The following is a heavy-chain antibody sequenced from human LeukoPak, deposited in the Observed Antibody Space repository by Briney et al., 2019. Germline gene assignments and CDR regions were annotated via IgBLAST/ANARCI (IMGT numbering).Heavy chain of an antibody. V-gene: IGHV3-53*01. J-gene: IGHJ4*02. Sequence: PGGSLRLSCAASGFTVSSNYMSWVRQAPGKGLEWVSVIYSGGSTYYADSVKGRFTISRDNSKNTLYLQMNSLRAEDTAVYYCAKQVEQLVPYYFDYWGQGTLVTVSS. D-gene: IGHD6-13*01. CDR3: AKQVEQLVPYYFDY. CDR2: IYSGGST. CDR1: GFTVSSNY.